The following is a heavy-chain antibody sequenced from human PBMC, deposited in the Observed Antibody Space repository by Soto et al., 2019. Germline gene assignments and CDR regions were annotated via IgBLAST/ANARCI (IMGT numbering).Heavy chain of an antibody. CDR3: EKDPYNYGDYGFLGYFDY. CDR2: ISYDGSNK. V-gene: IGHV3-30*18. D-gene: IGHD4-17*01. Sequence: QVQLVESGGGVVQPGRSLRLSCAASGFTFSSYGMHWVRQAPGKGLEWVAVISYDGSNKYYADSVKGRFTISRDNYKNTMYLQMNSLRAEEKAVYYCEKDPYNYGDYGFLGYFDYWGQGTLVTVSS. J-gene: IGHJ4*02. CDR1: GFTFSSYG.